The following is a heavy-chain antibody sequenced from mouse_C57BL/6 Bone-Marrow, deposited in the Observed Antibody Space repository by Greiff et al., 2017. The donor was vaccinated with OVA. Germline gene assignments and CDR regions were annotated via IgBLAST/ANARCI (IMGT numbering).Heavy chain of an antibody. D-gene: IGHD2-1*01. CDR1: GFTFNTYA. Sequence: EVQLVESGGGLVQPKGSLKLSCAASGFTFNTYAMHWVRQAPGKGLEWVARIRSKSSNYATYYADSVKDRFTISRDDSQSMLYLQMNNLKTEDTAMYYCVRRGRYGNYGYFDVWGTGTTVTVSS. CDR2: IRSKSSNYAT. J-gene: IGHJ1*03. CDR3: VRRGRYGNYGYFDV. V-gene: IGHV10-3*01.